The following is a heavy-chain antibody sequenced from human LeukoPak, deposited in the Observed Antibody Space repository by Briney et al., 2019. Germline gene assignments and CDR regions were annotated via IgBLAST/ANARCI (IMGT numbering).Heavy chain of an antibody. V-gene: IGHV4-4*07. CDR1: GGSISSYY. D-gene: IGHD3-3*01. CDR3: ARGPYNNYDFWSGYFDY. CDR2: IYTSGST. Sequence: SETLSLTCTVSGGSISSYYWSWIRQPAGKGLEWLGRIYTSGSTNYNPSLKSRVTMSVDTSKNQFSLKLSSVTAADTAVYYCARGPYNNYDFWSGYFDYWGQGTLVTVSS. J-gene: IGHJ4*02.